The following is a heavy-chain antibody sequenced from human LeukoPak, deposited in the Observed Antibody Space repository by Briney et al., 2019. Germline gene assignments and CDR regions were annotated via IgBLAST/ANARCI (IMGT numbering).Heavy chain of an antibody. J-gene: IGHJ3*02. D-gene: IGHD1-26*01. Sequence: GGSLRLSCAASGFTFDDYAMHWVRQAPGKGLEWVSGISWDSGYIGYADSVKGRFTISRDNAKNSLYLQMNSLRAEDTAVYYCARDPTSSWETAFDIWGQGTMVTVSS. CDR2: ISWDSGYI. CDR1: GFTFDDYA. CDR3: ARDPTSSWETAFDI. V-gene: IGHV3-9*01.